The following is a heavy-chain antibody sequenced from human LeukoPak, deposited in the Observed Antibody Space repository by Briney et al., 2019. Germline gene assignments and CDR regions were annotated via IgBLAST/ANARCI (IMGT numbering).Heavy chain of an antibody. J-gene: IGHJ4*02. V-gene: IGHV5-51*01. CDR2: IYPGDSDT. D-gene: IGHD5-18*01. CDR1: GYSFTNCW. CDR3: AREGGYNYGTFDY. Sequence: GESLKISCKGSGYSFTNCWIGWVRQMPGKGLEWMGIIYPGDSDTRYSPSFQGQVTISADKSISTPYLQWSSLKASDTAMYYCAREGGYNYGTFDYWGQGTLVTVSS.